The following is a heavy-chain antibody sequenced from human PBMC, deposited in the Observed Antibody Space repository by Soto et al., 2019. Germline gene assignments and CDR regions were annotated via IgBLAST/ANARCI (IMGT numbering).Heavy chain of an antibody. V-gene: IGHV5-51*01. CDR2: IYPGDSDT. CDR3: ARPTWGDREFFDY. Sequence: GESLKIACKGSGYSFTSYWIGLVRQMPGKGLEWMGIIYPGDSDTRYSPSFQGQVTISADKSISTAYLQWSSLKASDTAMYDCARPTWGDREFFDYWGQGTLVTVSS. CDR1: GYSFTSYW. D-gene: IGHD3-16*01. J-gene: IGHJ4*02.